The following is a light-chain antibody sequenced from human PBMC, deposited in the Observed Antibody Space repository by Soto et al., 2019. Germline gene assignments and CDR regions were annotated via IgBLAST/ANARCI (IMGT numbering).Light chain of an antibody. J-gene: IGKJ4*01. CDR1: QGSSSW. Sequence: DIQMTQSPSFVSASVGDRVTITCRASQGSSSWLAWYKNKPVRAPKLLIHAASSLESGVPSRFSGSGSGTDFTLTIRSLPPEDCATYYCQQPTSFPLTFGGGTKVEIK. CDR3: QQPTSFPLT. CDR2: AAS. V-gene: IGKV1-12*01.